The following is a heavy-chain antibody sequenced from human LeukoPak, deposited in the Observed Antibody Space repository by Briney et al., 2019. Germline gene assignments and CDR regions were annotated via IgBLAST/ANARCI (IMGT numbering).Heavy chain of an antibody. Sequence: SVKVSCKASGGTFSSYAISWVRQAPGQGLEWMGGIIPIFGTANYAQKFQGRVTITTDESTSTAYMELSSLRAEDTAVYYCARALDDYSKYGDYWGQGTLVTVSS. D-gene: IGHD4-11*01. CDR3: ARALDDYSKYGDY. CDR1: GGTFSSYA. J-gene: IGHJ4*02. V-gene: IGHV1-69*05. CDR2: IIPIFGTA.